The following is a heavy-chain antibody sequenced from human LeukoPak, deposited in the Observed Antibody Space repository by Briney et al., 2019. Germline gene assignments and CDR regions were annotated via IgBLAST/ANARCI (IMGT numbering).Heavy chain of an antibody. CDR1: GYTLTELS. Sequence: ASVKVSCKVSGYTLTELSMHWVRQAPGKGLEWMGGFDPEDGETIYAQKFLGRVTMTEDTSTDTAYMELSSLRSEDTAVYYCAKYNWNSHDAFDIWGQGTMVTVSS. D-gene: IGHD1-1*01. CDR2: FDPEDGET. CDR3: AKYNWNSHDAFDI. J-gene: IGHJ3*02. V-gene: IGHV1-24*01.